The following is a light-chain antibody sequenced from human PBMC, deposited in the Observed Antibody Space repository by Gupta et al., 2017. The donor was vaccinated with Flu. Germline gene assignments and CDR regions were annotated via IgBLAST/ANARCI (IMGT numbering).Light chain of an antibody. CDR3: STYTSSSAVV. CDR1: SSDVGGYNY. J-gene: IGLJ2*01. Sequence: SALTQPASVSGSPGQSITISCTGTSSDVGGYNYVSWYQQHPGKAPNLMIYEVSKRPSGVSSRFSDSKSGNTASLTISEHKAEDEADYYCSTYTSSSAVVFGGGTKLTVL. CDR2: EVS. V-gene: IGLV2-14*01.